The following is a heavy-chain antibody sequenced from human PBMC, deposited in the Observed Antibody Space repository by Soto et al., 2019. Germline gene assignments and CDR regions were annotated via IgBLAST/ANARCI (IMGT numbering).Heavy chain of an antibody. V-gene: IGHV1-69*13. CDR2: IIPIFGTA. J-gene: IGHJ6*02. CDR3: ARSADCSSTSCYGHYYYYGMXV. Sequence: ASVKVSCKASGGTFSSYAISWVRQAPGQGLEWMGGIIPIFGTANYARKFQGRVTITADESTSTAYMELSSLRSEDTAVYYCARSADCSSTSCYGHYYYYGMXVWGQGTTVTVSS. D-gene: IGHD2-2*01. CDR1: GGTFSSYA.